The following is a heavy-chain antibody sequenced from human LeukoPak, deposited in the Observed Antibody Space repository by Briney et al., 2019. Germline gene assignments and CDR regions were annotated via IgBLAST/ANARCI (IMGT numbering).Heavy chain of an antibody. J-gene: IGHJ3*02. CDR2: ISGSGGST. V-gene: IGHV3-23*01. CDR1: GFTFSSYA. CDR3: AKVGSGSPGAAFDI. D-gene: IGHD1-26*01. Sequence: GASLRLSCAASGFTFSSYAMSWVRQAPGKGLEWVSAISGSGGSTYYADSVKGRFTISRDNSKNTLYLQMNSLRAEDTALYYCAKVGSGSPGAAFDIWGQGTMVTVSS.